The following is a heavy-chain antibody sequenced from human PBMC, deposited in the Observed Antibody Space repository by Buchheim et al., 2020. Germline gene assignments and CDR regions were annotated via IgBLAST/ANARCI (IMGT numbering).Heavy chain of an antibody. D-gene: IGHD2-21*02. CDR2: IWYDGSNK. CDR3: AREWCGGDCYPDY. Sequence: QVQLVESGGGVVQPGRSLRLSCAASGFTFSSYGMHWVRQAPGKGLEWVAVIWYDGSNKYYADSVKGRFTISRDNSKNTLYLQMNSQRAEDTAVYYCAREWCGGDCYPDYWGQGTL. CDR1: GFTFSSYG. J-gene: IGHJ4*02. V-gene: IGHV3-33*01.